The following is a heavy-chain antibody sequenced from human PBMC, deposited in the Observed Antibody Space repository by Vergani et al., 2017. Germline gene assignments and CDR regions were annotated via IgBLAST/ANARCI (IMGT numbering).Heavy chain of an antibody. D-gene: IGHD3-22*01. Sequence: QVQLQESGPGLVKPPGTLSLTCAVSGGSISSSNWWRWVRQPPGKGLGWIGDIYHRGSTNYNPSLKRRVTISVDKSKNHFSLKLSSVTAADTAVYYCARGAKYYDSSCCYGYFDYWGQGTLVTVSS. CDR3: ARGAKYYDSSCCYGYFDY. CDR1: GGSISSSNW. J-gene: IGHJ4*02. CDR2: IYHRGST. V-gene: IGHV4-4*03.